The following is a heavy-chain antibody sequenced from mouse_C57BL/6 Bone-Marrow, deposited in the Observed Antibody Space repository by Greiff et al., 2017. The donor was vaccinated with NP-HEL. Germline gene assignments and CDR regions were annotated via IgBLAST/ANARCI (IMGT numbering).Heavy chain of an antibody. CDR1: GYSITSGYY. V-gene: IGHV3-6*01. J-gene: IGHJ2*01. CDR3: ARAYCNYLDY. D-gene: IGHD5-1-1*01. CDR2: ISYDGSN. Sequence: EVKLEESGPGLVKPSQSLSLTCSVTGYSITSGYYWNWIRRIPGNKLEWVGSISYDGSNNYSPSLKNRISITRDTSKNQFFLKLNSVTAEDTATYACARAYCNYLDYWGQGTTLTVSS.